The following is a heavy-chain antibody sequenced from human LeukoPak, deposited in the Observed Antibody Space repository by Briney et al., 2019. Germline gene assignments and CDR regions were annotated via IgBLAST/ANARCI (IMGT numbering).Heavy chain of an antibody. D-gene: IGHD4-17*01. V-gene: IGHV3-21*01. CDR3: ARAGGSTVSHSDY. J-gene: IGHJ4*02. CDR1: GFTFSSYS. Sequence: AGGSLRLSCAASGFTFSSYSMNWIRQAPGKGLEWVSSVSSSTSYIYYADSVKGRFTISKDNAKNSLYLQMNSLRAEDTAVYYCARAGGSTVSHSDYWGQGTLVTVSS. CDR2: VSSSTSYI.